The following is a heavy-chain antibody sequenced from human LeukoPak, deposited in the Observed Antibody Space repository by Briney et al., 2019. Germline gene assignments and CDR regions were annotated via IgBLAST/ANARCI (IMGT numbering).Heavy chain of an antibody. V-gene: IGHV4-34*01. J-gene: IGHJ4*02. Sequence: SETLSLTCAVYGGSFSGYYWSWIRQPPGKGLEWIGEINHSESTNYNPSLKSRVTISVDTSKNQFSLKLSSVTAADTAVYYCARAPYDYVWGSYRHTKCYYFDYWGQGTLVTVSS. CDR1: GGSFSGYY. D-gene: IGHD3-16*02. CDR3: ARAPYDYVWGSYRHTKCYYFDY. CDR2: INHSEST.